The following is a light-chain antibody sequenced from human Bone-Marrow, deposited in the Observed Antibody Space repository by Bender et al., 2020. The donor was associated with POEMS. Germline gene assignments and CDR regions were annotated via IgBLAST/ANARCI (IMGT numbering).Light chain of an antibody. CDR2: DVT. CDR3: TSYTTNSIWV. CDR1: NSGYKY. J-gene: IGLJ3*02. V-gene: IGLV2-14*03. Sequence: QSALTQSASVSGSPGQSITISCTGINSGYKYVSWYQQHPGRAPKLIIYDVTNRPSGISDRFSGSKSANTASLTISGLQAEDEADYYCTSYTTNSIWVFGGGTKVTV.